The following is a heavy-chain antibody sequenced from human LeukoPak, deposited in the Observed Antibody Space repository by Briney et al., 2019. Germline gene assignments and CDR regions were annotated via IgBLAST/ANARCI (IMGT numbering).Heavy chain of an antibody. J-gene: IGHJ3*02. D-gene: IGHD3-22*01. Sequence: PGGSLRLSCAVSGYTFSSYSMNWVRQAPGKGLEWVSSISSSSSYIYYADSVKGRFTISRDNAKNSLYLQMNSLRAEDTAVYYCARDLFENYYDRLNAFDIWGQGTMVTVSS. V-gene: IGHV3-21*01. CDR2: ISSSSSYI. CDR3: ARDLFENYYDRLNAFDI. CDR1: GYTFSSYS.